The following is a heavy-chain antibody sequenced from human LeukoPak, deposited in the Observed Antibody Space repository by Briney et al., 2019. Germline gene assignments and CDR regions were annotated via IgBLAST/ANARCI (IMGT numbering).Heavy chain of an antibody. Sequence: SETLSLTCTVSSGSITSYYWSWIRQPPGKGLEYIGHIYYTGTTDYNPSHKSRVTMSVDTSKNQFSLRLISVPASDTAVYFCAGAPNRHFFDYWGHGTLVAVSS. J-gene: IGHJ4*01. CDR1: SGSITSYY. V-gene: IGHV4-59*01. CDR2: IYYTGTT. CDR3: AGAPNRHFFDY.